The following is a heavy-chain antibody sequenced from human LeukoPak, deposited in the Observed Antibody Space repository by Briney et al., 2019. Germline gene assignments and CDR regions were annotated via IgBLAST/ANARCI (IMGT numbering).Heavy chain of an antibody. CDR1: GYSFTSYW. J-gene: IGHJ6*02. V-gene: IGHV5-51*01. CDR2: IYPGDSDT. D-gene: IGHD6-6*01. CDR3: ARSSEDYYYGMDV. Sequence: ESLKISCKGSGYSFTSYWIGWVRQMPGKGLEWMGIIYPGDSDTRYSPSFQGQVTISADKSISTAYLQWSSLKASDTAMYYCARSSEDYYYGMDVWGQGTTVTVSS.